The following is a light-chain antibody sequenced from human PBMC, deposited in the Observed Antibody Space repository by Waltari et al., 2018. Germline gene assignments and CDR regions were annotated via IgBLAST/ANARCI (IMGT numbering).Light chain of an antibody. Sequence: EIVMTQSPATLSLSPGERATLSCRASRTVGRDLARYQQKPGQPPRLLIYGVSSRATGIPARFSGSGYGTEFALTISSLQSEDSAVYYCQHYRTQPLTFGGGTRVEI. CDR2: GVS. J-gene: IGKJ4*01. CDR3: QHYRTQPLT. V-gene: IGKV3-15*01. CDR1: RTVGRD.